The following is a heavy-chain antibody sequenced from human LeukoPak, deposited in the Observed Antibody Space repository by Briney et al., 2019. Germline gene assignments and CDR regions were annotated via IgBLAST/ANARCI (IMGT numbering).Heavy chain of an antibody. CDR3: ARVSGDPHDAFDI. Sequence: GGSLRLSCAASGFTFSSYSMNWVRQAPGKGLEWVSSISSSSSYIYYADSVKGRFTISRDNAKNSLYLQMNSLRAEDTAVYYCARVSGDPHDAFDIWGQGTMVTVSS. D-gene: IGHD3-10*01. V-gene: IGHV3-21*01. CDR2: ISSSSSYI. CDR1: GFTFSSYS. J-gene: IGHJ3*02.